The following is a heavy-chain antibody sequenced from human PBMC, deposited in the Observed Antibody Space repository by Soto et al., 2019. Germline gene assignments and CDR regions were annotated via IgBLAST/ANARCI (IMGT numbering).Heavy chain of an antibody. CDR1: GFTISSYS. V-gene: IGHV3-21*01. CDR3: AREVPSDAFDI. CDR2: ISSSSSYI. Sequence: EVQLVESGGGLVKPGGSLRLSCAASGFTISSYSMNWVRQAPGKGLEWVSSISSSSSYIYYADSVKGRFTISRDNAKNSLYLQMNSVRAEDTAVYYCAREVPSDAFDIWGQGTMVTVSS. J-gene: IGHJ3*02.